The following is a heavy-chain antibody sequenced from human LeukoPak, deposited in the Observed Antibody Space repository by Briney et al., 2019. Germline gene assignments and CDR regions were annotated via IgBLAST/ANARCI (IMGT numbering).Heavy chain of an antibody. CDR2: IYYSGST. D-gene: IGHD3-3*01. V-gene: IGHV4-39*07. J-gene: IGHJ2*01. Sequence: SETLSLTCTVSGGSISSSSYYWGWIRQPPGKGLEWIGSIYYSGSTYYNPSLKSRVTIPVDTSKNQFSLKLSSVTAADTAVYYCARARRITIFGVGRYWYFDLWGRGTLVTVSS. CDR3: ARARRITIFGVGRYWYFDL. CDR1: GGSISSSSYY.